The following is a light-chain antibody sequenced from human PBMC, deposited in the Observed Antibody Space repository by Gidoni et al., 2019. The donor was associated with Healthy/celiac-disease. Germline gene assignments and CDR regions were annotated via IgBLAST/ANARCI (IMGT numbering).Light chain of an antibody. J-gene: IGLJ3*02. CDR1: SGHSTYI. V-gene: IGLV4-60*03. Sequence: QPVLTQSSSASASLRSSVKLTCTLSSGHSTYIIAWHQQQPGKVPRYLMKLEGSGSYNKGGGVPDRISGSSSGAEGYHTSSDLQTEDEADYYCETWDSNTRVFGGGTKLTVL. CDR3: ETWDSNTRV. CDR2: LEGSGSY.